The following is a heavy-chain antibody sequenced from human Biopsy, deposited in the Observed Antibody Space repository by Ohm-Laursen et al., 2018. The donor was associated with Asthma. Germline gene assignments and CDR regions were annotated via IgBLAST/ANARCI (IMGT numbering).Heavy chain of an antibody. CDR3: ARGDSSGWSHYYFDY. Sequence: GSLRLSCAASGFAVSRDHMFWVRQAPGKGLEWVSVIYSGGTSHTADSVRGRFTISRDYSKNTSYLQMHSLRAEDTAVYYCARGDSSGWSHYYFDYWGQGTLVTVSS. V-gene: IGHV3-53*01. CDR1: GFAVSRDH. J-gene: IGHJ4*02. D-gene: IGHD6-19*01. CDR2: IYSGGTS.